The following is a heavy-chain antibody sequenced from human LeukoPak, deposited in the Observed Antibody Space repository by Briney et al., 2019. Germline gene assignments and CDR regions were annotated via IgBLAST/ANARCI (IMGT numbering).Heavy chain of an antibody. J-gene: IGHJ4*02. CDR2: IDSGSTYT. CDR3: ARGRLSSGWYDD. Sequence: GGSLRLSCAASGFIFTDYYMSWVRQAPGRGVAWVSFIDSGSTYTKYADSVKGRFSISRDNAKNTLYLHMNSLRAEDTAVYYCARGRLSSGWYDDWGQGTLVTVSS. CDR1: GFIFTDYY. D-gene: IGHD6-19*01. V-gene: IGHV3-11*06.